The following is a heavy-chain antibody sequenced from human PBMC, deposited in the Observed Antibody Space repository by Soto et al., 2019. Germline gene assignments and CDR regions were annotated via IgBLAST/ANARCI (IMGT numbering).Heavy chain of an antibody. CDR1: GGSIRSYY. Sequence: PSETLSLTCTVSGGSIRSYYWTWIRQPPGKGLEWIGYIYYSGSTSYNPSLKSRVTISVDTSKNQFSLKLSSVTAADTAVYYCARLLWSHSNWFDPCGQGTLVTVSS. D-gene: IGHD3-10*01. CDR3: ARLLWSHSNWFDP. CDR2: IYYSGST. V-gene: IGHV4-59*08. J-gene: IGHJ5*02.